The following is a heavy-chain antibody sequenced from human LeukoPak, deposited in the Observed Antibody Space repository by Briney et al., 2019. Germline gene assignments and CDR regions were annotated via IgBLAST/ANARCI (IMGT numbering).Heavy chain of an antibody. CDR3: AQGDMITFGGVIVSLHFDY. D-gene: IGHD3-16*02. Sequence: GASVKVSCKASGYTFTGYYMHWVRQAPGQWLEWMGWINPKSGGTNYAQKFQGRVTMTRDTSISTAYMELSRLRSDDTAVYYCAQGDMITFGGVIVSLHFDYWGQGTLVTVSS. J-gene: IGHJ4*02. V-gene: IGHV1-2*02. CDR2: INPKSGGT. CDR1: GYTFTGYY.